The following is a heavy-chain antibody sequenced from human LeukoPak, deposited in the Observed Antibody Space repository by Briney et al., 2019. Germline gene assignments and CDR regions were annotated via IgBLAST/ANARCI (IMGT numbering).Heavy chain of an antibody. CDR3: ARERQCGGDCSTAGGGFDP. J-gene: IGHJ5*02. CDR2: INHSGST. Sequence: SETLSLTCALYGGSFSGYYWSWIRQPPGKGLEWIGEINHSGSTNYNPSLKSRVTISVDTSKNQFSLKLSSVTAADTAVYYCARERQCGGDCSTAGGGFDPWGQGTLVTVSS. V-gene: IGHV4-34*01. CDR1: GGSFSGYY. D-gene: IGHD2-21*01.